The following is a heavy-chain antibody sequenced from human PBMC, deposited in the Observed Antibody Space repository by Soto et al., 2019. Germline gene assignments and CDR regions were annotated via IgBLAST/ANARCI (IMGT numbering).Heavy chain of an antibody. D-gene: IGHD1-1*01. Sequence: PGESLKVSCKGSGYSFTSYWIGWVRQMPGKGLEWMGIIYPGDSDTRYSPSFQGQVTISADKSISTAYLQWSSLKASDTAMYYCATRGPQLEQRRTYYYGMDVWGQGTTVTVSS. V-gene: IGHV5-51*01. CDR1: GYSFTSYW. J-gene: IGHJ6*02. CDR2: IYPGDSDT. CDR3: ATRGPQLEQRRTYYYGMDV.